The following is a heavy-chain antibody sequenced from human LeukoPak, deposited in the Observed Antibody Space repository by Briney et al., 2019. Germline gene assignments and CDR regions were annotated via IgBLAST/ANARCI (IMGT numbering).Heavy chain of an antibody. Sequence: SETLSLTCTVSGGSISSSTYYWGWIRQPPGKGLEWIGYIYYSGSTYYNPSLESRVTISVDTSKNQFSLKLSSVTAADTAVYYCARFVPYYYDSSGYYFVERRHDAFDIWGQGTMVTVSS. CDR2: IYYSGST. D-gene: IGHD3-22*01. J-gene: IGHJ3*02. V-gene: IGHV4-30-4*08. CDR3: ARFVPYYYDSSGYYFVERRHDAFDI. CDR1: GGSISSSTYY.